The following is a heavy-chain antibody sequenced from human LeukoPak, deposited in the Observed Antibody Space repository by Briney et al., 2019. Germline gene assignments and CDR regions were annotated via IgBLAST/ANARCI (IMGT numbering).Heavy chain of an antibody. CDR3: ARIHTRGGFDP. D-gene: IGHD1-26*01. V-gene: IGHV4-59*01. Sequence: SETLSLTCTVSGGSISSYYWSWIRQPPGKGLEWIGYIYYSGSTNYNPSLKSRVTISVDTSKNQFSLKLSSVTAADTAVYYCARIHTRGGFDPWGQGTLVTVSS. CDR1: GGSISSYY. CDR2: IYYSGST. J-gene: IGHJ5*02.